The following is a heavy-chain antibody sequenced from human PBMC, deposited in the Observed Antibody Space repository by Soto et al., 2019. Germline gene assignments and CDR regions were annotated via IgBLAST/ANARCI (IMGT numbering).Heavy chain of an antibody. CDR3: ARGSNYDNWFDP. CDR1: GYTFTGYY. Sequence: ASVKVSCKASGYTFTGYYMHWVREAPGQGLEWMGWINPNSGGTNYAQKFQGRVTMTRDTSISTAYMELSRLRSDDTAVYYCARGSNYDNWFDPWGQGTLVTVSS. D-gene: IGHD5-12*01. J-gene: IGHJ5*02. V-gene: IGHV1-2*02. CDR2: INPNSGGT.